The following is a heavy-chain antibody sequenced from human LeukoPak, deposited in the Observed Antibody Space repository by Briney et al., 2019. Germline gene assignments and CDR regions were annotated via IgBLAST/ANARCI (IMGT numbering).Heavy chain of an antibody. CDR3: ARVPPGDIAARPHGAFDI. J-gene: IGHJ3*02. CDR1: GGSISSSNW. V-gene: IGHV4-4*02. Sequence: NPSETLSLTCAVSGGSISSSNWWSWVRPPPGKGLEWIGEIYHSGSTNYNPSLKSRVTISVDKSKNHFSLKLSSVTAADTAVYYCARVPPGDIAARPHGAFDIWGQGTMVTVSS. D-gene: IGHD6-6*01. CDR2: IYHSGST.